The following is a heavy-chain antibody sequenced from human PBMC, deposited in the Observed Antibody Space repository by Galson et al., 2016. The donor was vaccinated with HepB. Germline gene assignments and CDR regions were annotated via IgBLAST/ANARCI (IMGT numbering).Heavy chain of an antibody. CDR1: GFTFSKFG. D-gene: IGHD3-16*01. CDR2: ISYDGSNK. J-gene: IGHJ4*02. CDR3: AEGGTYG. V-gene: IGHV3-30*03. Sequence: SLRLSCAASGFTFSKFGMHWVRQAPGKGLEWVAVISYDGSNKYFADSVKGRFTISRDNSKNMVYLQMNSLRVEDTAMYYCAEGGTYGWGQGTLVTVSS.